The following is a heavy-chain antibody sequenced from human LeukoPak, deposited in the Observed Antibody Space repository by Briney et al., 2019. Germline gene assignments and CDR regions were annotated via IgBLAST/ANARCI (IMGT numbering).Heavy chain of an antibody. CDR2: ISGSGGST. J-gene: IGHJ3*02. CDR1: GFTFSSYA. Sequence: GGSLRLSCAASGFTFSSYAMSWVRQAPGKGLEWVSAISGSGGSTYYTDSVKGRFTISRDNSKNTLYLQMNSVRAEDTAVYYCAKGKINHDGAVEIWGQGTTVTVSS. D-gene: IGHD1-14*01. V-gene: IGHV3-23*01. CDR3: AKGKINHDGAVEI.